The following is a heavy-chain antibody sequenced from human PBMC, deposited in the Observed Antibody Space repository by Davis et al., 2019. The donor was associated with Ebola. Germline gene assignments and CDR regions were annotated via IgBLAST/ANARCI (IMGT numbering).Heavy chain of an antibody. V-gene: IGHV3-21*01. CDR1: GFTFSSYS. Sequence: GGSLRLSCAASGFTFSSYSMNWVRQAPGKGLEWVSSISSSSSYIYYADSVKGRFTISRDNAKNSLYLQMNSLRAEDTAVYYCAREYCGGDCYSGPGVGMDVWGQGTTVTVSS. J-gene: IGHJ6*02. D-gene: IGHD2-21*02. CDR3: AREYCGGDCYSGPGVGMDV. CDR2: ISSSSSYI.